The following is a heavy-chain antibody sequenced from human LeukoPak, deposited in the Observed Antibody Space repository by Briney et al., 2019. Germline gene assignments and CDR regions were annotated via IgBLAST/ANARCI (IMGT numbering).Heavy chain of an antibody. CDR3: ARVSSSSWWALDY. J-gene: IGHJ4*02. V-gene: IGHV3-74*01. CDR1: GFTFSSYW. Sequence: GGSLRLSCAASGFTFSSYWMHWVRHAPGKGLVWVSRINTDGSSTSYADSVKGRFTISRDNAKNTLYLQMNSLRAEDTAVYYCARVSSSSWWALDYWGQGTLVTVSS. D-gene: IGHD6-13*01. CDR2: INTDGSST.